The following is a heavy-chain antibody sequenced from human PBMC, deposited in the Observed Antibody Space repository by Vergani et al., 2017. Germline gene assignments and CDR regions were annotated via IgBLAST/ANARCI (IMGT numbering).Heavy chain of an antibody. Sequence: QLQLQESGPGLVKPSETLSLICTVSGGSINPSSSFWGWIRQSPGKGLEWIGSINYVGRTYYIPSLQSRATVFVDTSKNQFSLNLTSVTAADTAVYYCARHDRKTYTATMGWYDYWGQGILVTVSS. J-gene: IGHJ4*02. CDR1: GGSINPSSSF. V-gene: IGHV4-39*01. CDR2: INYVGRT. D-gene: IGHD3-16*01. CDR3: ARHDRKTYTATMGWYDY.